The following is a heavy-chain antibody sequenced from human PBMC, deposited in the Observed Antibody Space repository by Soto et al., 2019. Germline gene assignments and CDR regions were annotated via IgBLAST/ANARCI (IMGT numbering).Heavy chain of an antibody. V-gene: IGHV1-69*06. CDR3: ALGRVFDRNDGLAYFDY. J-gene: IGHJ4*02. CDR1: GGTFSSYA. D-gene: IGHD1-1*01. Sequence: QVQLVQSGAEVKKPGSSVKVSCKASGGTFSSYAISWVRQAPGQGLEWMGGIIPIFGTANYAQKFQGRVTITADKSTSTAYMELSSLRSEDTAVYYCALGRVFDRNDGLAYFDYWGQGTLVTVSS. CDR2: IIPIFGTA.